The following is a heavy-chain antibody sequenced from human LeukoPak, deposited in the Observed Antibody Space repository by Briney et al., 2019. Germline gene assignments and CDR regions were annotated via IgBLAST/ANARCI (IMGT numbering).Heavy chain of an antibody. V-gene: IGHV5-51*01. CDR3: ARLHGLGSFFGY. D-gene: IGHD3-10*01. J-gene: IGHJ4*02. CDR2: IYPGDSDT. Sequence: PGESLQISCKCSGYRFTNYWIGWVRQLPGKGLEWMGIIYPGDSDTRYRPSFQGQVTISADKSISTAYLQWSSLKASDTAMYYCARLHGLGSFFGYWGQGTLLTVSS. CDR1: GYRFTNYW.